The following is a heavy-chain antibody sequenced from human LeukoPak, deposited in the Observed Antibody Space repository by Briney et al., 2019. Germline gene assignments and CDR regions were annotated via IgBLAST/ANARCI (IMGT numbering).Heavy chain of an antibody. V-gene: IGHV3-7*01. CDR2: INQDGSAK. CDR3: CSATKFDA. D-gene: IGHD3-10*02. Sequence: GGPLRLSCEASGFTFSTYWMSWLRQAPGKGLEWVANINQDGSAKYYVDSVKGLLTISRDNAKNLLYLQMNSPRADDSAFYRTCSATKFDAWGQGTLVTVSS. J-gene: IGHJ5*02. CDR1: GFTFSTYW.